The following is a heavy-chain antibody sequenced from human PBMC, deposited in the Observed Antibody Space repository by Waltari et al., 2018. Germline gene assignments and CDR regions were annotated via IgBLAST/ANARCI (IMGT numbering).Heavy chain of an antibody. CDR3: ARVVVVAAFGWFDP. Sequence: QVQLQESGPGLVKPSETLSLTCTVSGGSISSYYWSWIRQPPGKGLEWIGYIYYSGSTNYNPSLKSRVTISVDTSKNQFSLKLSSVTAADTAVYYCARVVVVAAFGWFDPWGQGTLVTVSS. CDR1: GGSISSYY. J-gene: IGHJ5*02. D-gene: IGHD2-15*01. CDR2: IYYSGST. V-gene: IGHV4-59*01.